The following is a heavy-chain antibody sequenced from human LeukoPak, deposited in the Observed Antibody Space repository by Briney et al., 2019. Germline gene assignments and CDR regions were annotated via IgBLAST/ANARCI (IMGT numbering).Heavy chain of an antibody. Sequence: PGGSLRLSCPASGFTFSNPWMSWVRQPPGKGLEWVGRIKSKTDGWTTDYTPRVKRRFTISRDDSKNTLYLQTNSVKTEDTGVYYCTTDLRDYWGQGTLVTVSS. J-gene: IGHJ4*02. CDR2: IKSKTDGWTT. V-gene: IGHV3-15*01. CDR1: GFTFSNPW. CDR3: TTDLRDY.